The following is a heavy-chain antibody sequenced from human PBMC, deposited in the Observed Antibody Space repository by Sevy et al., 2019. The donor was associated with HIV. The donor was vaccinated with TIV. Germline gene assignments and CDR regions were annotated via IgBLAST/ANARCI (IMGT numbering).Heavy chain of an antibody. D-gene: IGHD4-4*01. Sequence: GGSLRLSCAASGFTFSSYAMSWVRQAPGKGLEWVSAISGSGGSTYYADSVKGRFTNTRENSKNTLYLQMTSLRAEDQAVSYCAKDRGSTVTLFDYWGQGTLVTVSS. CDR1: GFTFSSYA. J-gene: IGHJ4*02. V-gene: IGHV3-23*01. CDR3: AKDRGSTVTLFDY. CDR2: ISGSGGST.